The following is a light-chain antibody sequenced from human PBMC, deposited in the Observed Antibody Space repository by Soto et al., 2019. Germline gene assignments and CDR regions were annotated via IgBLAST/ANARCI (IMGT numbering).Light chain of an antibody. Sequence: DIQMTQSPSTLSASVGDRVTITCRASQTISNWLAWYQQRPGKAPKLLIYAASTLQAGVPSRFSGSGSGTDFTLTISSLQPEDVAAYYCQKYNSAPLTFGGGTKVDIK. CDR1: QTISNW. CDR2: AAS. V-gene: IGKV1-27*01. CDR3: QKYNSAPLT. J-gene: IGKJ4*01.